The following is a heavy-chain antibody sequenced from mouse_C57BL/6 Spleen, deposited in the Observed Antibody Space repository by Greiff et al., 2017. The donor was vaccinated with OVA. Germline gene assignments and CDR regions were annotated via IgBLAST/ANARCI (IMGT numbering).Heavy chain of an antibody. CDR1: GFTFSSYG. CDR3: ARQGDGNYEIFAY. D-gene: IGHD2-1*01. CDR2: ISSGGSYT. Sequence: EVHLVESGGDLVKPGGSLKLSCAASGFTFSSYGMSWVRQTPDKRLEWVATISSGGSYTYYPDSVKGRFTISRDNAKNTLYLQMSSLKSEDTAMYYCARQGDGNYEIFAYWGQGTLVTVSA. V-gene: IGHV5-6*01. J-gene: IGHJ3*01.